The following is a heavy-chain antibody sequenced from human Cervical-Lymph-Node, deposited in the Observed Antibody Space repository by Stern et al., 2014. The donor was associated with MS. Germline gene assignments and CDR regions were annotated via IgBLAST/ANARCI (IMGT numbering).Heavy chain of an antibody. CDR2: INTSGDTI. J-gene: IGHJ6*02. Sequence: QVQLVQSGGGLVKPGGSLRLSCAASRITFSHYYMSWIRQAPGKGLEWLSYINTSGDTIYYADSVKGRFTISRDNSKNTLYLQMNSLRAEDTAVYYCAREFIRDAYYYYGMDVWGQGTTVTVSS. V-gene: IGHV3-11*04. CDR1: RITFSHYY. D-gene: IGHD4-17*01. CDR3: AREFIRDAYYYYGMDV.